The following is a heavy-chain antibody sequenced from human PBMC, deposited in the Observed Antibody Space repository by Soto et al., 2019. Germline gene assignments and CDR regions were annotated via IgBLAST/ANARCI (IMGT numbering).Heavy chain of an antibody. Sequence: QVQLVESGGGVVHPGRSLRLSCAASGFTFRSYAMDWVRQAPGKGLEWVAVISYDGTNKYYADSVKGRFTISRDNSKNTLSLQMNSLRAEDTAVYYCARGDSNSWSDYWGQVTLVTVSS. V-gene: IGHV3-30*01. D-gene: IGHD6-13*01. CDR2: ISYDGTNK. CDR1: GFTFRSYA. J-gene: IGHJ4*02. CDR3: ARGDSNSWSDY.